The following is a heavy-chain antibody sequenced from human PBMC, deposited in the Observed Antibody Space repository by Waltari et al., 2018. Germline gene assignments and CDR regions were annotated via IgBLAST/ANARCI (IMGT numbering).Heavy chain of an antibody. Sequence: EVQLVESGGGLVQHGGSLRLSCEASEFTFSLYCMHWVRQVPGKGLEWVSRSNSDGSSISYADSVKGRFTISKDNARNTVYLQMNSLRAEDTAIYYCARGARRTSQTTGWWYFDLWGRGTLLTVSS. D-gene: IGHD4-17*01. J-gene: IGHJ2*01. CDR3: ARGARRTSQTTGWWYFDL. CDR1: EFTFSLYC. CDR2: SNSDGSSI. V-gene: IGHV3-74*01.